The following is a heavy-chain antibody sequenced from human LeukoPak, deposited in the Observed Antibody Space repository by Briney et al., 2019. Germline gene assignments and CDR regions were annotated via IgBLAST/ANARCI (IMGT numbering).Heavy chain of an antibody. CDR3: ARARNGTLKS. D-gene: IGHD1-26*01. CDR1: GFTFSNYA. V-gene: IGHV3-30*17. J-gene: IGHJ5*02. CDR2: ISHDGSHQ. Sequence: PGGSLRLSCAASGFTFSNYAMHWVRQAPGKGLEWVAVISHDGSHQYSADSVKGRLTISRDNSRHTLYLQMNSLRPEDTAVYYCARARNGTLKSWGQGTLVTVSS.